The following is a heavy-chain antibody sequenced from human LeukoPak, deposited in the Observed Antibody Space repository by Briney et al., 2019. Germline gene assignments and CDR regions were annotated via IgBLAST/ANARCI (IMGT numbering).Heavy chain of an antibody. D-gene: IGHD2-2*01. Sequence: GGSLRLSCAASGFTFSSYSMNWVRQAPGKGLEWVSYISSGGIAIYHAVSLKGRFTISRDNARSSLDLQMNSLRAEDTAVYYCARAYCSSTSCYDSWFDPWGQGTLVTVSS. J-gene: IGHJ5*02. CDR1: GFTFSSYS. V-gene: IGHV3-48*04. CDR2: ISSGGIAI. CDR3: ARAYCSSTSCYDSWFDP.